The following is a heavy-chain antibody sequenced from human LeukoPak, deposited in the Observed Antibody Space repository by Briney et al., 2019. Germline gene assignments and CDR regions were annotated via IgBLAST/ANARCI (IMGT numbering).Heavy chain of an antibody. Sequence: GASVKVSCKASVYTFTSYYMHWVRQAPGQGLEWMGIINPSGGSTSYAQKFQGRVTMTRDMSTSTVYMELSSLRSEDTAVYYCARKVAAAGPINWFDPWGQGTLVTVSS. D-gene: IGHD6-13*01. CDR2: INPSGGST. J-gene: IGHJ5*02. V-gene: IGHV1-46*01. CDR3: ARKVAAAGPINWFDP. CDR1: VYTFTSYY.